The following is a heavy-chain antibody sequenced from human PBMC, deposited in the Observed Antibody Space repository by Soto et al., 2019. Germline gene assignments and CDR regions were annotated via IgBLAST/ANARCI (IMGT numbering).Heavy chain of an antibody. Sequence: EVQLVESGGGLVQPGGSLRLSCAASGFTFTTYWMTWVRQAPGKGLEWVANINQDGSKKYYVDSLMGRFTISRDNAQNSVYLEMNSLRVEDTAVYYCSRDNAAGWSTDVWGQGTTVTVSS. CDR1: GFTFTTYW. V-gene: IGHV3-7*01. J-gene: IGHJ6*02. CDR3: SRDNAAGWSTDV. CDR2: INQDGSKK. D-gene: IGHD2-15*01.